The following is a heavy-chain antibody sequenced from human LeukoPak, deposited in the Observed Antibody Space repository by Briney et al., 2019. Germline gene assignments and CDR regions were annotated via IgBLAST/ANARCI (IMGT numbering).Heavy chain of an antibody. CDR1: GYTFTDYY. CDR3: ATGRWLQPFDP. V-gene: IGHV1-69-2*01. D-gene: IGHD5-24*01. CDR2: VDPEDGET. J-gene: IGHJ5*02. Sequence: ATVQISCKVSGYTFTDYYMHWVQQAPGKGLEWMGLVDPEDGETIYAEKFQGRVTITADTSTDTAYMELSSLRSEDTAVYYCATGRWLQPFDPWGQGTLVTVSS.